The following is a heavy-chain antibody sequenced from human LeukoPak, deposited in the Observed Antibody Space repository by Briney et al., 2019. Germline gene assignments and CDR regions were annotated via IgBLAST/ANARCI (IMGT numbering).Heavy chain of an antibody. Sequence: GGSLRLSCAASGFTFSNYGMTWVRQAPGRGLEWVSVLSASGDATFYADSVKGRFTTSRDNSKNALYLLMNSLRAEDTAVYYCAKDQSGYTPKSFDYWGQGTLVTVSS. V-gene: IGHV3-23*01. J-gene: IGHJ4*02. D-gene: IGHD5-12*01. CDR2: LSASGDAT. CDR1: GFTFSNYG. CDR3: AKDQSGYTPKSFDY.